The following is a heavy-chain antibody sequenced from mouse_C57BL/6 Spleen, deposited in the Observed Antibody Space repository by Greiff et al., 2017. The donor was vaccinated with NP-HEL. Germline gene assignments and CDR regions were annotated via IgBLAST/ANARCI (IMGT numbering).Heavy chain of an antibody. CDR2: IWGVGST. D-gene: IGHD4-1*01. CDR1: GFSLTSYG. J-gene: IGHJ3*01. V-gene: IGHV2-6*01. Sequence: VQVVESGPGLVAPSQSLSITCTVSGFSLTSYGVDWVRQSPGKGLEWLGVIWGVGSTNYNSALKSRLSISKDNSKSQVFLKMNSLQTDDTAMYYCARINWDEFAYWGQGTLVTVSA. CDR3: ARINWDEFAY.